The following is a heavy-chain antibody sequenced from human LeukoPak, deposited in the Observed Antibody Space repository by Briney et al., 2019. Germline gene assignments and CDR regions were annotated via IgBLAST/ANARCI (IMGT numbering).Heavy chain of an antibody. V-gene: IGHV4-34*01. D-gene: IGHD3-22*01. Sequence: SETLSLTCAVYGGSFSGYYWSWIRQPPGKGLEWIGEINHSGSTNYNPSLKSRVTISVDTSKNQFSLKLSSVTAADTAVYYCARGGRDDSSGYYQYFDCWGQGTLVTVSS. CDR1: GGSFSGYY. CDR2: INHSGST. CDR3: ARGGRDDSSGYYQYFDC. J-gene: IGHJ4*02.